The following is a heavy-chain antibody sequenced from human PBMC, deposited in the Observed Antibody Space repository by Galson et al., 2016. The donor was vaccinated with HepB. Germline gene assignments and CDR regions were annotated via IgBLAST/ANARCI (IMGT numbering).Heavy chain of an antibody. CDR3: ARDRYYGSGDPYYFEY. Sequence: SVKVSCKASGYIFTTYLIHWVRQAPGQRPEWMEWVNAGNGNTEYSQKFQGRVIITRDTSASTAFMELGSLRSDDTAVYYCARDRYYGSGDPYYFEYWGQGTLVTVSS. CDR1: GYIFTTYL. D-gene: IGHD3-10*01. J-gene: IGHJ4*02. V-gene: IGHV1-3*01. CDR2: VNAGNGNT.